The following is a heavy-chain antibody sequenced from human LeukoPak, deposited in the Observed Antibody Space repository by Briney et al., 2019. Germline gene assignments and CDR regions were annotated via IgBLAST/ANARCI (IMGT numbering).Heavy chain of an antibody. Sequence: PGGSLRLSCAASGFTFSSYSMNWVRQAPGKGLEWVSSISSSSSYIYYADSVKGRFTISRDNAKNSLYLQMNSLRAEDTAVYYCASGSATDYYDFWSGPYYFDYWGQGTLVTVSS. J-gene: IGHJ4*02. D-gene: IGHD3-3*01. V-gene: IGHV3-21*01. CDR2: ISSSSSYI. CDR1: GFTFSSYS. CDR3: ASGSATDYYDFWSGPYYFDY.